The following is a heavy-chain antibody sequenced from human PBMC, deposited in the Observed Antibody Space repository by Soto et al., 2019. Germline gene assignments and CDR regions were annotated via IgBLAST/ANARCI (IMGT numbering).Heavy chain of an antibody. J-gene: IGHJ5*02. D-gene: IGHD1-7*01. CDR3: AKEGDKWNYNWFDH. CDR1: GYTFTSYA. CDR2: INAGNGNT. Sequence: ASVKVSCKASGYTFTSYAMHWVRQAPGQRLEWMGWINAGNGNTKYSQKFQGRVTITRDTSESTAYMELSSLRSEDTAVYYCAKEGDKWNYNWFDHWGQGTLVTVSS. V-gene: IGHV1-3*01.